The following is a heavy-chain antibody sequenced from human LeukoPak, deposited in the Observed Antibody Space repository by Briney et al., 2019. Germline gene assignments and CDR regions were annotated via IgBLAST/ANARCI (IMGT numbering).Heavy chain of an antibody. D-gene: IGHD1-1*01. Sequence: SGPTLVNPTQTLTLTCTFSGFSLSASGMSVHWIRQPPGKALEWLARIDWDDDEYYSTSLKTRLTISKDTSKNQVVLTMTNMGPVDTATYFCARSERGFFDYWGQGTLVTVSS. CDR3: ARSERGFFDY. CDR1: GFSLSASGMS. V-gene: IGHV2-70*11. J-gene: IGHJ4*02. CDR2: IDWDDDE.